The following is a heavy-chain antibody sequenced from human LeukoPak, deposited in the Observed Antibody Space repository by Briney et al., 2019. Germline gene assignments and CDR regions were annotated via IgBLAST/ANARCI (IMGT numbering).Heavy chain of an antibody. CDR3: ARGSTSFDV. CDR2: IYQDGSMK. J-gene: IGHJ6*04. D-gene: IGHD6-13*01. Sequence: HSGGSLRLSCATSGFTFSSYWMSWVRQTPAKGLEWVTNIYQDGSMKHYVGSVRGRFTISRDNAENSLYLQMNSLRVEDTAVYYCARGSTSFDVWGKGTTVTVSS. V-gene: IGHV3-7*01. CDR1: GFTFSSYW.